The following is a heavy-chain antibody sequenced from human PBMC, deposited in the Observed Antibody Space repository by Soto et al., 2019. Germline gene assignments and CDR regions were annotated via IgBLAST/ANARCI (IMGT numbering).Heavy chain of an antibody. CDR1: GGTFSSYV. D-gene: IGHD2-8*02. Sequence: QVHLEQSGAEVKKPGSSMKVSCKFSGGTFSSYVIIWVRQAPGQGLEWMGGIIPVSGTANYAQKFHGRVTISADAATNTAYMELSSVRFDDTAVYYCATVDRSVALVGWFDPRGQGTLVTVSS. J-gene: IGHJ5*02. CDR2: IIPVSGTA. V-gene: IGHV1-69*01. CDR3: ATVDRSVALVGWFDP.